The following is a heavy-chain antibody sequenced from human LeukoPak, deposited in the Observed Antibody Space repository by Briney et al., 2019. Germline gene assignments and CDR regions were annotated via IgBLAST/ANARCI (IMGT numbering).Heavy chain of an antibody. V-gene: IGHV3-23*01. CDR1: GFTFSSYA. CDR2: ISGGGENT. J-gene: IGHJ4*02. Sequence: PGGSLRLSCAASGFTFSSYAMSWVRQAPGKGLEWLSEISGGGENTNYADSVKGRFTISRDNSKDTLFLHMSSLRVEDTAVYYCTTSWPKVREGDQWGQGTLVTVS. CDR3: TTSWPKVREGDQ. D-gene: IGHD3-16*01.